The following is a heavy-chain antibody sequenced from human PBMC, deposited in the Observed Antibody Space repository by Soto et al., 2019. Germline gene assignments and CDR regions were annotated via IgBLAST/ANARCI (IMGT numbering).Heavy chain of an antibody. V-gene: IGHV4-31*03. Sequence: KASETLSLTCTVSGGPVSSGGYYWSWIRQHPGTGLEWIGYIYYSGTTYFNPSLKSRASISLDTSKNEFSLKLTSVTAADTAVYYCARRALPQCINGVCYKDGFWDYWGQGALVTVSS. CDR1: GGPVSSGGYY. J-gene: IGHJ4*02. D-gene: IGHD2-8*01. CDR3: ARRALPQCINGVCYKDGFWDY. CDR2: IYYSGTT.